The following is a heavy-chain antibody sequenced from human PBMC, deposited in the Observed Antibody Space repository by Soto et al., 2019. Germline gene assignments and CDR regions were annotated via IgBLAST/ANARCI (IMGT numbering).Heavy chain of an antibody. CDR2: ISYGGSP. CDR1: GGSISSSGYY. D-gene: IGHD4-17*01. V-gene: IGHV4-39*01. J-gene: IGHJ4*02. CDR3: ARLPHYGDPKAGF. Sequence: QLQLQESGPGLVKPSETLSLTCTVSGGSISSSGYYWGWIRQPPGKGLEWIGRISYGGSPYYNPSLKSRVTISVDTSKNQFSLKLSSVTAADPAVYYCARLPHYGDPKAGFWGQGTLVTVSS.